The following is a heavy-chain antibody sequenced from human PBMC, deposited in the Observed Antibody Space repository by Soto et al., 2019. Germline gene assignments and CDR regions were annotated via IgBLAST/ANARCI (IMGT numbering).Heavy chain of an antibody. Sequence: GGSLRLSCAGSQFTFSNYWMNWVRQAPGKGLEWVANINQDGSEKYYVDSVKGRFTISRDIAKNSLFRQMNSLRADDTAVYYCARASPGMDVWGQGTTVTVSS. CDR1: QFTFSNYW. CDR3: ARASPGMDV. V-gene: IGHV3-7*01. J-gene: IGHJ6*02. CDR2: INQDGSEK.